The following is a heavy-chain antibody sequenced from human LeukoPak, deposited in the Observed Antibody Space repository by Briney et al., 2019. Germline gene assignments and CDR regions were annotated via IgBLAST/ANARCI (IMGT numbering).Heavy chain of an antibody. CDR1: GFTFSSYG. CDR2: IWYDGSNK. D-gene: IGHD2-2*01. Sequence: PGGSLRLSCAASGFTFSSYGMHWVRQAPGKGLEWVAVIWYDGSNKYYADSVKGRFTISRDNSKNTLYLQMNSLRAEDTAVYYCARVAVVGFMPYYGMDVWGQGTTVTVSS. J-gene: IGHJ6*02. CDR3: ARVAVVGFMPYYGMDV. V-gene: IGHV3-33*08.